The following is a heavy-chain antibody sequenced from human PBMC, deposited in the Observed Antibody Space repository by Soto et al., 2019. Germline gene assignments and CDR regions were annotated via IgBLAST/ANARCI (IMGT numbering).Heavy chain of an antibody. D-gene: IGHD6-19*01. CDR2: ISYDGSSK. CDR1: GFTFSSYG. Sequence: QVQLVESGGGVVQPGRSLRLSCAASGFTFSSYGMHWVRQAPGKGLEWVAVISYDGSSKYYADSVKGRFTISRDNSKNTLYLQMNSLRAEDTAVYYCAKDQRRIAVAGWFDPWGQGTLVTVSS. CDR3: AKDQRRIAVAGWFDP. J-gene: IGHJ5*02. V-gene: IGHV3-30*18.